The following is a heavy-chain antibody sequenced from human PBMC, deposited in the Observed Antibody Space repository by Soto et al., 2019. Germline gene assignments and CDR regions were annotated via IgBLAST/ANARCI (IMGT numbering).Heavy chain of an antibody. CDR2: ISYDGSNK. CDR1: GFTFSSYA. V-gene: IGHV3-30-3*01. CDR3: ARDLGVIVIERGFCMDV. Sequence: VQLLESGGGLVQTGGSLRLSCAASGFTFSSYAMHWVRQAPGKGLEWVAVISYDGSNKYYADSVKGRFTISRDNSKNTLYLQMNSLRAEDTAVYYCARDLGVIVIERGFCMDVWGQGTTVTVSS. D-gene: IGHD3-10*01. J-gene: IGHJ6*02.